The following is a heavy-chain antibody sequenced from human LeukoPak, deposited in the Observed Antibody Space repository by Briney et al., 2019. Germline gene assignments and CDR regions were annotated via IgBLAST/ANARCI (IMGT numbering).Heavy chain of an antibody. CDR1: GFTFSSYA. D-gene: IGHD3-22*01. CDR3: AKDRPITMMVVVISYFDY. J-gene: IGHJ4*02. Sequence: GGSLRLSCAASGFTFSSYAMSWVRQAPGKGLEWVSAISGSGGSTYYADSVKGRFTISRDNSKNTLYLQMNSLRAEDTAVYYCAKDRPITMMVVVISYFDYWGQGTLVTVSS. V-gene: IGHV3-23*01. CDR2: ISGSGGST.